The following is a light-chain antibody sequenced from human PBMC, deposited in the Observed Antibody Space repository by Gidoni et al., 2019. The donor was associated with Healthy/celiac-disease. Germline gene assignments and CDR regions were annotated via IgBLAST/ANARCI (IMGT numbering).Light chain of an antibody. Sequence: EIVLTQSPGTLSLSPGQSATLSCRASQSISSSQLAWYQQKPGQAPRPLMYGASSRATGIPDRFSGSGSGTDFTLTISRLEPEDFAVYYCQHFGNFGGGTKEE. CDR2: GAS. J-gene: IGKJ4*01. V-gene: IGKV3-20*01. CDR3: QHFGN. CDR1: QSISSSQ.